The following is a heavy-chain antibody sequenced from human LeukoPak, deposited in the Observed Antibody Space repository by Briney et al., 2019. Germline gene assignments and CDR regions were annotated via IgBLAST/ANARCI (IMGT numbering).Heavy chain of an antibody. CDR3: ARDYGIVVVPVGFSHGWFDP. D-gene: IGHD2-2*01. V-gene: IGHV4-4*07. Sequence: SETLSLTCTVSGGSISSYYWSWIRQPAGKGLEWIGRIYTSGSTNYNPSLKSRVTMSVDTSKNQFSLKLSSVTAADTAVYCCARDYGIVVVPVGFSHGWFDPWGQGTLVTVSS. CDR1: GGSISSYY. J-gene: IGHJ5*02. CDR2: IYTSGST.